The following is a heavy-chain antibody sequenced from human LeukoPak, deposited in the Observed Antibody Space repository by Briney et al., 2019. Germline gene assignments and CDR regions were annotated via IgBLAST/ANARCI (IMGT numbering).Heavy chain of an antibody. D-gene: IGHD6-6*01. V-gene: IGHV3-30*02. J-gene: IGHJ4*02. CDR2: IRYDGSNK. Sequence: GGSLRHSCAASGFTFSSYGMHWVRQAPGKGLEWVAFIRYDGSNKYYTDSVKGRFTISRDNSKNTLYLQMNSLRAEDTAVYYCAKDQYSSSYYFDYWGQGTLVTVSS. CDR3: AKDQYSSSYYFDY. CDR1: GFTFSSYG.